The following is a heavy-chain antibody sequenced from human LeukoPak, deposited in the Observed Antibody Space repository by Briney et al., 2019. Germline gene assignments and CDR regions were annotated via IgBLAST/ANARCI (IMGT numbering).Heavy chain of an antibody. CDR1: GYTFTGYY. CDR2: INPNSGGT. Sequence: GASVKVSCKASGYTFTGYYMHWVRQAPGQGLEWMGWINPNSGGTNYAQKFQGRVTITRDTSISTAYMELSRLRSDDTAVYYCASGITGTTGNYYYYGMDVWGQGTTVTVSS. J-gene: IGHJ6*02. D-gene: IGHD1-7*01. CDR3: ASGITGTTGNYYYYGMDV. V-gene: IGHV1-2*02.